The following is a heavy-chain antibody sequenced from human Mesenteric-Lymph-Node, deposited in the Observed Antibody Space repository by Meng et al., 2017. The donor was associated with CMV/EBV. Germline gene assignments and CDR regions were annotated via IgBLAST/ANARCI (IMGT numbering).Heavy chain of an antibody. D-gene: IGHD2-2*01. J-gene: IGHJ6*02. V-gene: IGHV1-18*01. Sequence: ASVKVSCKASGYTFTSYGISWVRQAPGQGLEWMGWISAYNGNTNYAQKLQGRVTMTTDTSTSTACMELRSLRSDDTAVYYCASSVVPAANHYYYYYGMDVWGQGTTVTVSS. CDR3: ASSVVPAANHYYYYYGMDV. CDR2: ISAYNGNT. CDR1: GYTFTSYG.